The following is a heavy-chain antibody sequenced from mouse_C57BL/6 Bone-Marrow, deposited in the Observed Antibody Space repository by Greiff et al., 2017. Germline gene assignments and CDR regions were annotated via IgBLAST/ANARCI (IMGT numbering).Heavy chain of an antibody. CDR3: ARPDFGYAMDY. CDR2: ISSGSSTI. J-gene: IGHJ4*01. CDR1: GFTFSDYG. V-gene: IGHV5-17*01. Sequence: EVKLVESGGGLVKPGGSLKLSCAASGFTFSDYGMHWVRQAPEKGLEWVAYISSGSSTIYYADTVKGRFTISRDNAKTTLFLQMTSLRSEDTAMYYCARPDFGYAMDYWGQGTSVTVSS.